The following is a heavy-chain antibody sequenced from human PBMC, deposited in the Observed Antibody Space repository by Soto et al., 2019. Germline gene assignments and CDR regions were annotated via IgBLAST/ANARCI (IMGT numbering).Heavy chain of an antibody. Sequence: GGSLRLSCTASGFSFGDYAMSWVRQAPGKGLEWVGFIRSKAYGGTTEYAASVKGRFTISRDDSGSIAYLQMNSLKTEDTAVYYCMRGNGAFDIWGQGTMVTVSS. J-gene: IGHJ3*02. V-gene: IGHV3-49*04. CDR1: GFSFGDYA. CDR2: IRSKAYGGTT. CDR3: MRGNGAFDI.